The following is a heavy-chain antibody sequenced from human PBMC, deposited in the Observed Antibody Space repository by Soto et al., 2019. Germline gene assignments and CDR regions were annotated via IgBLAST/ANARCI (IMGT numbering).Heavy chain of an antibody. D-gene: IGHD4-17*01. CDR2: IYYSGST. J-gene: IGHJ5*02. CDR1: GGSISSYY. CDR3: ARQSTVTTNGCFDP. V-gene: IGHV4-59*08. Sequence: SETLSLTCTVSGGSISSYYWSWIRQPPGKGLEWIGYIYYSGSTNYNPSLKSRVTISVDTSKNQFSLKLSSVTAADTAVYYCARQSTVTTNGCFDPWGQGTLVTVSS.